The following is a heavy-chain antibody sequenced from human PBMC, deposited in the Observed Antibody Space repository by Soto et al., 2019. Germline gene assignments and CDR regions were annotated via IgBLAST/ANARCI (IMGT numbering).Heavy chain of an antibody. CDR2: IWYDGSNK. CDR3: ARESLHSSSWYYYGMDV. Sequence: QVQLVESGGGVVQPGRSLRLSCAASGFTFSSYGMHWVRQAPGKGLEWVAVIWYDGSNKYYADSVKGRFTISRDNSKNTLYLQMNSLRAEDTAVYYCARESLHSSSWYYYGMDVWDQGTTVTVSS. V-gene: IGHV3-33*01. J-gene: IGHJ6*02. CDR1: GFTFSSYG. D-gene: IGHD6-13*01.